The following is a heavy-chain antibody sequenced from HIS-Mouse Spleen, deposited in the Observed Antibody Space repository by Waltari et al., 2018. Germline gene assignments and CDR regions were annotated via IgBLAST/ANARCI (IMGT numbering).Heavy chain of an antibody. V-gene: IGHV4-39*07. CDR1: GGSISSSSYY. D-gene: IGHD6-13*01. CDR2: FYYSGTD. J-gene: IGHJ2*01. Sequence: QLQLQESGPGLVKPSETLSLTCTVSGGSISSSSYYWGWIRQPPGKGLEWIGSFYYSGTDYSNPSLKSRVTISVDTSKNQFSLKLSSVTAADTAVYYCAREIPYSSSWYDWYFDLWGRGTLVTVSS. CDR3: AREIPYSSSWYDWYFDL.